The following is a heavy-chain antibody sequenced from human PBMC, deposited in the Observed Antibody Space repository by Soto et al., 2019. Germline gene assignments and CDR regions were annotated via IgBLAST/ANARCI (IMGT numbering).Heavy chain of an antibody. Sequence: GAPVKVSCKASGYTFTSYYMHWVRQAPGQGLEWMGIINPSGGSTSYAQKFQGRVTMTRDTSTSTVYMELSSLRSEDTAVYYCAREGRMGSGNQIGMDVWGQGTTVTVSS. CDR2: INPSGGST. CDR3: AREGRMGSGNQIGMDV. D-gene: IGHD3-10*01. J-gene: IGHJ6*02. CDR1: GYTFTSYY. V-gene: IGHV1-46*01.